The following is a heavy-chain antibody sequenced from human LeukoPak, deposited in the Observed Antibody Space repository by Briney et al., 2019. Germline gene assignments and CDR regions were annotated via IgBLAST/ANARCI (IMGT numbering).Heavy chain of an antibody. V-gene: IGHV4-4*09. Sequence: PETMSLTSTLYTRSLSSNYWNWIRQPPEKLLEWDGYTYTGVSPTNHPSLRTRVTISRDTPKNQLTLKLSSVTPAATPVYSCPRRRAEAFDIWGQGTMVTFS. CDR2: TYTGVSP. CDR1: TRSLSSNY. J-gene: IGHJ3*02. CDR3: PRRRAEAFDI.